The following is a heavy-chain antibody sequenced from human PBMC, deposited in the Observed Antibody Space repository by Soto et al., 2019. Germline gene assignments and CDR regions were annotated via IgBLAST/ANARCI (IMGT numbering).Heavy chain of an antibody. J-gene: IGHJ5*02. Sequence: SETLSLTCAVYGGSFSGYYWSWIRQPPGKGLEWIGEINHSGSTNYNPSLKSRVTISVDRSKNQFSLKLSSVTAADTAGYYCARKMMGRPNWFAPWGQETLVTVSS. V-gene: IGHV4-34*01. D-gene: IGHD1-1*01. CDR3: ARKMMGRPNWFAP. CDR2: INHSGST. CDR1: GGSFSGYY.